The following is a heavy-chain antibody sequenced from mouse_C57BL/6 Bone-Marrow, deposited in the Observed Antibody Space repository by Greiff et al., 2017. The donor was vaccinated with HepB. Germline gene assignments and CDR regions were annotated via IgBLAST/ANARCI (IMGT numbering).Heavy chain of an antibody. J-gene: IGHJ1*03. CDR1: GYTFTSYW. V-gene: IGHV1-55*01. CDR3: ARMRYYGSTPYWYFDV. D-gene: IGHD1-1*01. Sequence: VQLQQPGAELVKPGASVQMSCKASGYTFTSYWITWVKQRPGQGLEWIGDIYPGSGSTNYNEKFKSKATLTVDTSSSTAYMQLSILTSEDSAVYYWARMRYYGSTPYWYFDVWGTGTTVTVSS. CDR2: IYPGSGST.